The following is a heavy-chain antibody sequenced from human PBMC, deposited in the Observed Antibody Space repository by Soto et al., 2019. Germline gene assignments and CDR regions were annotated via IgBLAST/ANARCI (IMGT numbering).Heavy chain of an antibody. CDR1: GFTVSNNY. Sequence: EVQLVESGGGLIQPGGSLRLSCAVSGFTVSNNYMSWVRQAPGKGLEGVSVIYSGGYTAYGDSVKGRFTISRDNSKTTLYLQREGRRAADTAVYYGGTRGGGGGYWGQGTLVTVSS. J-gene: IGHJ4*02. CDR3: GTRGGGGGY. D-gene: IGHD3-16*01. CDR2: IYSGGYT. V-gene: IGHV3-53*01.